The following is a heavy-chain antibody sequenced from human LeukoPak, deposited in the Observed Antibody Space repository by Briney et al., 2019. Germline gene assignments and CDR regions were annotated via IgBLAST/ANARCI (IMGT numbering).Heavy chain of an antibody. CDR2: ISGYNGYT. CDR1: GYTFISYG. CDR3: ARLGYCTNGVCYRKHNRLDP. D-gene: IGHD2-8*01. Sequence: ASVKVSYKAFGYTFISYGVTWVRQAPGQGLEWMGWISGYNGYTNYAQNFQDRVTMTTDTSTNTAYMELRSLRPDDTAVYYCARLGYCTNGVCYRKHNRLDPWGQGTLVTVSP. J-gene: IGHJ5*02. V-gene: IGHV1-18*01.